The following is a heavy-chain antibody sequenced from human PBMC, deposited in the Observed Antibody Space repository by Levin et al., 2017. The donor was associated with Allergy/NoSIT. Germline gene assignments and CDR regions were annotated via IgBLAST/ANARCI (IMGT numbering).Heavy chain of an antibody. J-gene: IGHJ4*02. V-gene: IGHV4-39*01. CDR2: IYYSGST. Sequence: PSETLSLTCTVSGGSISSSSYYWGWIRQPPGKGLEWIGSIYYSGSTYYNPSLKSRVTISVDTSKNQFSLKLSSVTAADTAVYYCASMYYDFWSGYLSYFDYWGQGTLVTVSS. CDR3: ASMYYDFWSGYLSYFDY. D-gene: IGHD3-3*01. CDR1: GGSISSSSYY.